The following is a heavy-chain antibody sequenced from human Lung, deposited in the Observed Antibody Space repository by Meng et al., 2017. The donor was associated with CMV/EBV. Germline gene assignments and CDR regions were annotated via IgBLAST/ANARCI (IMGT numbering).Heavy chain of an antibody. CDR2: VSDTHGDT. CDR1: GFTFSSFD. Sequence: GESLKISCAASGFTFSSFDMSWVRQAPGKGLEWVSTVSDTHGDTYYADSVKGRFTISRDNSKNPLYLQMNSLRAEDTAVYYCARDLRGYSGYDYPYYYYGMDVWXQGTTVTVSS. V-gene: IGHV3-23*01. J-gene: IGHJ6*02. D-gene: IGHD5-12*01. CDR3: ARDLRGYSGYDYPYYYYGMDV.